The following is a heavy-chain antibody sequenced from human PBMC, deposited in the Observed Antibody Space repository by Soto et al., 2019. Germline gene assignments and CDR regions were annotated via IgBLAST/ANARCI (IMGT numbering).Heavy chain of an antibody. CDR2: ISSSSSYI. V-gene: IGHV3-21*01. CDR1: GFTFSSYS. CDR3: AREVLGYCSSTSCKKYYFDY. J-gene: IGHJ4*02. D-gene: IGHD2-2*01. Sequence: EVQLVESGGGLVKPGGSLRLSCAASGFTFSSYSMNWVRQAPGKGLEWVSSISSSSSYIYYADSVKGRFTISRDNAKNSLYLQMNSLRAEDTAVYYCAREVLGYCSSTSCKKYYFDYWGQGTLVTVSS.